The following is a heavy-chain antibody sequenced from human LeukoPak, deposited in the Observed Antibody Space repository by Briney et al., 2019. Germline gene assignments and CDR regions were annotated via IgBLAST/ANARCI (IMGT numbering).Heavy chain of an antibody. CDR2: IKEDGSEK. Sequence: GGSLRLSCTAPGFTFSSYWMSWVRQAPGKGLEWVANIKEDGSEKYYVDSVKGRFTISRDNAKNSLNLQMNSLRVEDTAVYYCARDPYDSSGYGAFDIWGQGTLVTVSS. J-gene: IGHJ3*02. V-gene: IGHV3-7*01. CDR3: ARDPYDSSGYGAFDI. CDR1: GFTFSSYW. D-gene: IGHD3-22*01.